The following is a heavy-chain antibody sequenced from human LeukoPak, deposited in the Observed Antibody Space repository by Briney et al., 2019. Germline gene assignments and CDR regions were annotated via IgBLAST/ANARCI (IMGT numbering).Heavy chain of an antibody. CDR1: GFTFGDYA. CDR2: IRSKAYGGTT. Sequence: GGSLRLSCTASGFTFGDYAMSWVRQAPGRGLEWVGFIRSKAYGGTTEYAASVKGRFTISRDDSKSFAYLQMNSLKTEDTAVYYCTRDPRGSYGPDAFDIWCQGTMVTVSS. CDR3: TRDPRGSYGPDAFDI. V-gene: IGHV3-49*04. D-gene: IGHD1-26*01. J-gene: IGHJ3*02.